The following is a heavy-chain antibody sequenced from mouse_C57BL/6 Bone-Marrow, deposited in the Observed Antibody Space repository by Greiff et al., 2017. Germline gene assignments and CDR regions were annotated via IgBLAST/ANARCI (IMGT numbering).Heavy chain of an antibody. J-gene: IGHJ3*01. CDR3: ARWSWFAY. CDR1: GFNIQNTY. V-gene: IGHV14-3*01. CDR2: IDPANGNT. Sequence: VQLKQSVAELVRPGASVKLSCTASGFNIQNTYLHWVKQRPEQGLEWIGRIDPANGNTKYAPKFQGKATITADTSSNTAYLQLSSLTSEDTAIYYCARWSWFAYWGQGTLVTVSA.